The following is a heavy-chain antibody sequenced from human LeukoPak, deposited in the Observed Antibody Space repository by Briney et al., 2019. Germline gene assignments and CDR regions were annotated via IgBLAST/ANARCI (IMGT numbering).Heavy chain of an antibody. CDR3: AKDPSTIMITFGGVID. CDR1: GFTFSSYG. J-gene: IGHJ4*02. D-gene: IGHD3-16*02. V-gene: IGHV3-30*18. Sequence: GGSLRLSCAASGFTFSSYGMHWVRQAPGKGLEWVAVISYDGSNKYYADSVKGRFTISRDNSKNTLYLQMNSLRAEDTAVYYCAKDPSTIMITFGGVIDWGQRTLVTVSS. CDR2: ISYDGSNK.